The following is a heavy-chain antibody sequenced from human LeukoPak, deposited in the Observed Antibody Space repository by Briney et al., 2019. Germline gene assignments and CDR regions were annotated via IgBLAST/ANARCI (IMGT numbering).Heavy chain of an antibody. V-gene: IGHV3-53*01. CDR1: GFAVNTKF. CDR2: IYSGGLT. CDR3: AKDEAAAGGGLDY. J-gene: IGHJ4*02. D-gene: IGHD6-13*01. Sequence: GGSLRLSCAASGFAVNTKFMNWVRQAPGKGLEWVSVIYSGGLTYYADSVKGRFSISRDNSKNTVYLQMNSLRAEDTAVYYCAKDEAAAGGGLDYWGQGTLVVVSS.